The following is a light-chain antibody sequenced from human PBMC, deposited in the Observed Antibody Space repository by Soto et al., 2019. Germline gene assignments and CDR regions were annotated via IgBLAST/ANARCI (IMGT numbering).Light chain of an antibody. J-gene: IGKJ2*01. V-gene: IGKV3-20*01. CDR1: QSVSSSY. CDR2: GAS. Sequence: EIVLTPSPGTPSLSPGERATLSCRASQSVSSSYLAWYQQRPGQAPRLLIYGASSRATGIPDRFSGSGSGTDFTLTISRLEPEDFAVYYCQQYGSSPYTCGQGTK. CDR3: QQYGSSPYT.